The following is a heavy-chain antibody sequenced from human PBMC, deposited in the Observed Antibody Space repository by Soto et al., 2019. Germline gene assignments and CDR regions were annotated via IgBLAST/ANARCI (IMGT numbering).Heavy chain of an antibody. Sequence: QVKLVQSGAEVKKPGSSGKVSCKASGGPFSSYAISWVRQAPGQGLEWMGGIITIFGTANYAQKFQGRVTITADESTSTAYMALSSLRSEDTAVSYCARSLYYDFWSGYQDYYYYGMDVWGQGTTVTVSS. V-gene: IGHV1-69*01. D-gene: IGHD3-3*01. CDR3: ARSLYYDFWSGYQDYYYYGMDV. J-gene: IGHJ6*02. CDR2: IITIFGTA. CDR1: GGPFSSYA.